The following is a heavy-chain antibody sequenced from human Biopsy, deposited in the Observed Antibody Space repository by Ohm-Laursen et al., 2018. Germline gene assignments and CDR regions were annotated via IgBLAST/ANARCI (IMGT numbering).Heavy chain of an antibody. D-gene: IGHD3-22*01. CDR2: SIPLFNTA. CDR3: ARFPLGAYDDSGSYRAVEHWYFDL. V-gene: IGHV1-69*06. CDR1: GGTFTNHA. Sequence: SSVKVSCKASGGTFTNHAVSWVRSAPGQGLEWVGSSIPLFNTANYADKFQGRVTLTADKSTTTDYLELSSLRSEDTAIYYCARFPLGAYDDSGSYRAVEHWYFDLWGRGTLVTVSS. J-gene: IGHJ2*01.